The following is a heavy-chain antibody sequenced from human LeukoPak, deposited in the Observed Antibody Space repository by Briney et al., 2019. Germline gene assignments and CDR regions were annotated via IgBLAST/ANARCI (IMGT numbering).Heavy chain of an antibody. V-gene: IGHV3-30*18. CDR3: AKRGDGYTNAEYFQH. Sequence: GGSLRLSCAASGFTFSSYGMHWVRQAPGKGLEWVAVISYDGSNKYYADSVKGRFTISRDNSKNTLYLQMNSLRAEDTAVYYCAKRGDGYTNAEYFQHWGQGTLVTVSS. J-gene: IGHJ1*01. CDR1: GFTFSSYG. D-gene: IGHD5-24*01. CDR2: ISYDGSNK.